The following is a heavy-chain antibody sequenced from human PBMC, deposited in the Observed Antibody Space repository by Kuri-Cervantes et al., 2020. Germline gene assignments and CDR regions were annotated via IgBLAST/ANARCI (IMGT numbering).Heavy chain of an antibody. CDR2: ISWNSGSI. CDR1: GFTFSSCA. CDR3: AKDTPAMGN. D-gene: IGHD2-2*01. V-gene: IGHV3-9*01. J-gene: IGHJ4*02. Sequence: GGSLRLSCAASGFTFSSCAMSWVRQAPGKGLEWVSGISWNSGSIGYADSVKGRFTISRDNAKNSLYLQMNSLRAEDTAMYYCAKDTPAMGNWGRGILVTVSS.